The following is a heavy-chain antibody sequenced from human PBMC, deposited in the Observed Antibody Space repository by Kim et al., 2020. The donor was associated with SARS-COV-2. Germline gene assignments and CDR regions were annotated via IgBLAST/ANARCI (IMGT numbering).Heavy chain of an antibody. Sequence: SETLSLTCTVSGGSISSSSYYWGWIRQPPGKGLEWIGSIYYSGSTYYNPSLKSRVTISVDTSKNQFSLKLSSVTAADTAVYYCARQAPLGYCSRWGQGTL. D-gene: IGHD2-15*01. J-gene: IGHJ4*02. V-gene: IGHV4-39*01. CDR1: GGSISSSSYY. CDR3: ARQAPLGYCSR. CDR2: IYYSGST.